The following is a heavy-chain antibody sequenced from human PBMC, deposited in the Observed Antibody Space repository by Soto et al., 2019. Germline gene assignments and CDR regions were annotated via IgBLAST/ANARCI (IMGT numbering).Heavy chain of an antibody. Sequence: PSGTLSLTCTVSGGSISNDSYYWIWLRQSPGQVLDWIAYMYYSGITYYNPSLKSRLTISVDPSKNQFSLKLSSVTAADTAVYYCARTASPAPFYDASADFERWGQGTLVTVSS. V-gene: IGHV4-30-4*01. D-gene: IGHD3-22*01. CDR1: GGSISNDSYY. CDR2: MYYSGIT. CDR3: ARTASPAPFYDASADFER. J-gene: IGHJ5*02.